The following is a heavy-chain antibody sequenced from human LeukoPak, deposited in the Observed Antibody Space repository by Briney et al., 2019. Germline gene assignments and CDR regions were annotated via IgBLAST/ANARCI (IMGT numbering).Heavy chain of an antibody. V-gene: IGHV3-23*01. J-gene: IGHJ4*02. D-gene: IGHD2-2*01. CDR1: GFTFSSYA. Sequence: GGSLRLSCAASGFTFSSYAMSWVRQAPRKGLEWVSAISGSGGSTYYADSVKGRFTISKDNSKNTLYLQMNSLRAEDTAVYYCAKGKGVVPAAMPSDYWGQGTLVTVSS. CDR3: AKGKGVVPAAMPSDY. CDR2: ISGSGGST.